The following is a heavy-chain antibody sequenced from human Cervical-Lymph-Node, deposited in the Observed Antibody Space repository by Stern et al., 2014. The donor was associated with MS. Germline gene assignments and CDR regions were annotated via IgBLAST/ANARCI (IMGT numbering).Heavy chain of an antibody. J-gene: IGHJ6*02. CDR2: IYWDDDK. D-gene: IGHD3-3*02. CDR3: AHGTLDHYYYGMDV. CDR1: GFSLSTSGVG. Sequence: SGPTLVKPTQTLTLTCTFSGFSLSTSGVGVGWIRQPPGKALEXLALIYWDDDKRYSPSLKSRLTITKDTSKNQVVLTMTNMDPVDTATYYCAHGTLDHYYYGMDVWGQGTTVTVSS. V-gene: IGHV2-5*02.